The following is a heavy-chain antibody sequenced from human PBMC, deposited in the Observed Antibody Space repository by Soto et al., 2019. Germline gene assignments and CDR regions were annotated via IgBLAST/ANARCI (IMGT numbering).Heavy chain of an antibody. CDR1: GFTFSSYS. V-gene: IGHV3-21*01. J-gene: IGHJ4*02. D-gene: IGHD6-19*01. CDR3: ARGGVRSGSTGWYLDY. CDR2: ISSSSSYI. Sequence: GGSLRLSCAASGFTFSSYSMNWVRQAPGKGLEWVSSISSSSSYIYYADSVKGRFTISRDKARNSLYLQMNSLRAEETAVYYCARGGVRSGSTGWYLDYWGQGTLFTASP.